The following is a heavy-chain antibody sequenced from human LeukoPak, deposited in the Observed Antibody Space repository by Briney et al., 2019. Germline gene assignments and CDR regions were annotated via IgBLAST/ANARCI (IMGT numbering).Heavy chain of an antibody. J-gene: IGHJ3*02. CDR2: INAGNGNT. CDR3: ARTRVGATRRAFDI. V-gene: IGHV1-3*01. CDR1: GYTFTNYA. D-gene: IGHD1-26*01. Sequence: ASVKVSCKASGYTFTNYAMHWVRQAPGQSLEWMGCINAGNGNTKYSQKFQGRVTITRDTSANTVYMELSSLRSDDTAVYYCARTRVGATRRAFDIWGQGTMVTVSS.